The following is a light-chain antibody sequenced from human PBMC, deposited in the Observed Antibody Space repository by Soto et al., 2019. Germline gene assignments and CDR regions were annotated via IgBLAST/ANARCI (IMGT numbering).Light chain of an antibody. V-gene: IGKV3-15*01. J-gene: IGKJ1*01. Sequence: EMVMTQSPATLSVSPGARATLSCRASQSVDSNLAWYQQKPGQAPRLLIYGASTRATGIPARFSGSGSGTEFTLTISSLQAEDFAVYYCQQYNNWPPWTFGQGTKVEIK. CDR2: GAS. CDR3: QQYNNWPPWT. CDR1: QSVDSN.